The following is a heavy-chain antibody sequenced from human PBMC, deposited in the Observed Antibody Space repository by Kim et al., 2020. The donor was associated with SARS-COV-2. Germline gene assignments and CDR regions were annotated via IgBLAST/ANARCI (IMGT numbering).Heavy chain of an antibody. Sequence: GGSLRLSCAASGLTFSTYAMHWVRQAPGKGLEWVAVISSDGSNKYYADSVKGRLTISRDNSKNTLFLQMNSLIPDDTAVYYCAKAAGCPGTSCHSGWGYYYYALDVWGQGTSVTVSS. CDR2: ISSDGSNK. D-gene: IGHD2-2*01. V-gene: IGHV3-30*18. J-gene: IGHJ6*02. CDR1: GLTFSTYA. CDR3: AKAAGCPGTSCHSGWGYYYYALDV.